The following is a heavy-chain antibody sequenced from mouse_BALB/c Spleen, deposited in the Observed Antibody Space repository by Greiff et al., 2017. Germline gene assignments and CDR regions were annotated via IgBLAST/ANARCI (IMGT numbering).Heavy chain of an antibody. CDR3: ARGGEGWYFDV. CDR2: ISYDGSN. CDR1: GYSITSGYY. Sequence: EVQLQESGPGLVKPSQSLSLTCSVTGYSITSGYYWNWIRQFPGNKLEWMGYISYDGSNNYNPSLTNRISITRDTSKNQFFLKLNSVTTEDTATYYCARGGEGWYFDVWGAGTTVTVSS. J-gene: IGHJ1*01. V-gene: IGHV3-6*02.